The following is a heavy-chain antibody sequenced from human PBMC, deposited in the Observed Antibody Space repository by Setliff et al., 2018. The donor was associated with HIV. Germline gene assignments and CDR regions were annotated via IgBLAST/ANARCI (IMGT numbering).Heavy chain of an antibody. CDR2: IYYSGNP. CDR3: ARQTYYYDNSGHNWFDP. CDR1: GGSISSGYYY. Sequence: LSLTCTVSGGSISSGYYYWSWIRQHPGKGLEWIGYIYYSGNPFYNPSLRSRVTISLDTSKNQFSLKLSSVTAADTAVYFCARQTYYYDNSGHNWFDPWGQGTLVTVSS. D-gene: IGHD3-22*01. V-gene: IGHV4-31*03. J-gene: IGHJ5*02.